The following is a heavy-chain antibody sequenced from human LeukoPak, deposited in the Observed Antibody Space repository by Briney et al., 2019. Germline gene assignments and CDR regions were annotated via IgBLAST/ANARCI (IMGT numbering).Heavy chain of an antibody. J-gene: IGHJ3*02. V-gene: IGHV5-51*03. Sequence: KPGESLKISCKGSGYSFTSYWIGWVRQMPGKGLEWMGIIYPGDSDTRYSPSFQGQVTISADKSISTAYLQWSSLKASDTAMYYCARRSYGGNLGADAFDIWGQGTMVTVSS. D-gene: IGHD4-23*01. CDR3: ARRSYGGNLGADAFDI. CDR1: GYSFTSYW. CDR2: IYPGDSDT.